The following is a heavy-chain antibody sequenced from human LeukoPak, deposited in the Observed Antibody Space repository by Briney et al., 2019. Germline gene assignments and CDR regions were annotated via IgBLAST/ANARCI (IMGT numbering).Heavy chain of an antibody. J-gene: IGHJ4*02. CDR2: IYYSGST. V-gene: IGHV4-59*01. CDR1: GGSISSYY. CDR3: ARAPTTIFGVVSPLGYFDY. D-gene: IGHD3-3*01. Sequence: PSETLSLTCTVSGGSISSYYWSWIRQPPGKGLEWIGYIYYSGSTNYNPSLKSRVTISVDTSKNQFSLKLSSVTAADTAVYYCARAPTTIFGVVSPLGYFDYWGQGTLVTVSS.